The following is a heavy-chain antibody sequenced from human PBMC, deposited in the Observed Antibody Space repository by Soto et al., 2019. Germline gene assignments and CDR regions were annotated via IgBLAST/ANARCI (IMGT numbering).Heavy chain of an antibody. CDR3: AKDWLAVRGEPPTD. J-gene: IGHJ4*02. Sequence: EAPLLESGGGLVQPGGSLRLSCAASGFTFSTYAMSWVRQAPGKGLEWVSAISGSGGSTYYADSVKGRFTNSRDNSKNTLYLQMNSLRAEDTAVYYCAKDWLAVRGEPPTDWGQGTLVTVSS. V-gene: IGHV3-23*01. CDR2: ISGSGGST. CDR1: GFTFSTYA. D-gene: IGHD3-10*01.